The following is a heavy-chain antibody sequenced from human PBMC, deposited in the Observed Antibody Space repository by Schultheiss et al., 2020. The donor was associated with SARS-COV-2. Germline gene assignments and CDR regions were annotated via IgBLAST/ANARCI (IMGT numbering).Heavy chain of an antibody. CDR1: GFPFNNHW. V-gene: IGHV3-74*01. J-gene: IGHJ4*02. CDR3: ARDRAIIGATTGTFVEYFDD. CDR2: IKPDGTYT. D-gene: IGHD6-13*01. Sequence: GGSLRLSCVASGFPFNNHWMHWVRQAPGEGLVWVSEIKPDGTYTGHADTLKGRFTISRDNAKNTLYLQMNSLRAEDTAVYYCARDRAIIGATTGTFVEYFDDWGQGTLVTVSS.